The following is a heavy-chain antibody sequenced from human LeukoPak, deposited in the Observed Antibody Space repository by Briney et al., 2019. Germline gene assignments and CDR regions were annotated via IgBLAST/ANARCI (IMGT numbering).Heavy chain of an antibody. D-gene: IGHD6-19*01. V-gene: IGHV4-59*08. Sequence: SETLSLTCTVSGGSINSHYWSWIRQPPGKGLEWIGDIYYKGNTNYNPSLKSRATISVDTSKNHLSLKLTSVLAADTAIYYCVRRDNTGWNYFDYWGQGILVTVSS. CDR3: VRRDNTGWNYFDY. CDR1: GGSINSHY. J-gene: IGHJ4*02. CDR2: IYYKGNT.